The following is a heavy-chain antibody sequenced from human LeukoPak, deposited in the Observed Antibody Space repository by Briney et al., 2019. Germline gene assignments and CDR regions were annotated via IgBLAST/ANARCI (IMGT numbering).Heavy chain of an antibody. J-gene: IGHJ6*02. CDR2: INPNSGNT. V-gene: IGHV1-8*02. D-gene: IGHD3-3*01. CDR1: GYTFTGYY. Sequence: GASVKVSCKASGYTFTGYYMHWVRQAPGQGLEWMGWINPNSGNTGYAQKFQGRVTMTRNTSISTAYMELSSLRSEDTAVYYCATRGHQITIFGVVIPLDYYYGMDVWGQGTTVTVSS. CDR3: ATRGHQITIFGVVIPLDYYYGMDV.